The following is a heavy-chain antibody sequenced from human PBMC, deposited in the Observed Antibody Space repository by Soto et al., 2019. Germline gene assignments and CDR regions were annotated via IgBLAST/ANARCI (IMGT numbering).Heavy chain of an antibody. V-gene: IGHV3-43*01. CDR3: AKEIGKRLHYYYGMDV. CDR2: ISWDGGST. J-gene: IGHJ6*02. CDR1: GFTFDDYT. Sequence: EVQLVESGGVVVQPGGSLRLSCAASGFTFDDYTMHWVRQAPGKGLEWVSLISWDGGSTYYADSVKGRFTISRDNSKNSLYLQMNSLRTEDTALYYCAKEIGKRLHYYYGMDVWGQGTTVTVSS.